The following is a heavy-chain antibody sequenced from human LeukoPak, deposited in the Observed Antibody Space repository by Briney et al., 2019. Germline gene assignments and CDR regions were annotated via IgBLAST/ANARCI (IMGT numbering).Heavy chain of an antibody. CDR1: GFTFSSYA. CDR3: ATDLSDYMDV. CDR2: ISGSGGST. Sequence: GGSLRLSCAASGFTFSSYAMSWVRQAPGKGLEWVSAISGSGGSTYYADSVKGRFTISRDNAKNSLYLQMNSLRAEDTAVYYCATDLSDYMDVWGKGTTVTVSS. V-gene: IGHV3-23*01. J-gene: IGHJ6*03. D-gene: IGHD2/OR15-2a*01.